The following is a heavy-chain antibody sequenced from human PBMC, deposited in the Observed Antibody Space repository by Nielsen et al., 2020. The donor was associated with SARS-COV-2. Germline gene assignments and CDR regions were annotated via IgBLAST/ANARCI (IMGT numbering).Heavy chain of an antibody. D-gene: IGHD3-22*01. CDR3: ARGGTYYYDSSGHYLFDY. CDR2: ISYDGSNK. V-gene: IGHV3-30*04. J-gene: IGHJ4*02. Sequence: GESLKISCAASGFTFRSYAMHWVRQAPGKGLEWVAVISYDGSNKYYADSVKGRFTISRDNSKNTLYLQTNSLRAEDTAVYYCARGGTYYYDSSGHYLFDYWGQGTLVTVSS. CDR1: GFTFRSYA.